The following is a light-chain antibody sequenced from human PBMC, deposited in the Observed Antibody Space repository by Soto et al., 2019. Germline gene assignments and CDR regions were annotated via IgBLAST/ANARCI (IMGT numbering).Light chain of an antibody. CDR1: QSVNSN. Sequence: ETLMTQSAATLSVSPGERVTLSCRASQSVNSNLAWYQQKPGQAPRLLIYGASTRVTGIPARFSGSGSETDFTLAISSLQSEDFAIYYCQQYNNWPRTFGQGTKVEI. V-gene: IGKV3-15*01. J-gene: IGKJ1*01. CDR2: GAS. CDR3: QQYNNWPRT.